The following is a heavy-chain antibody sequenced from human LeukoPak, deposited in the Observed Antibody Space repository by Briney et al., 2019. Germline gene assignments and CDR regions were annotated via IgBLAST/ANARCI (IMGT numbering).Heavy chain of an antibody. J-gene: IGHJ6*03. V-gene: IGHV1-2*02. CDR3: ARDRNSSSWYKNYYYYMDV. CDR1: GYTFTGYY. D-gene: IGHD6-13*01. CDR2: INPNSGGT. Sequence: ASVKVSCKASGYTFTGYYMHWVRQAPGQGLEWMGWINPNSGGTNYAQKFQGRVTMTRDTSISTAYMELCRLRSDDTAVYYCARDRNSSSWYKNYYYYMDVWGKGTTVTISS.